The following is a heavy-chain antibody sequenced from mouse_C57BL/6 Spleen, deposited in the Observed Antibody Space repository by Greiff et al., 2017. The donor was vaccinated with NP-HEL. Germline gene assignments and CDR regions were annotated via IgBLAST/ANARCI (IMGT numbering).Heavy chain of an antibody. V-gene: IGHV1-82*01. D-gene: IGHD2-5*01. CDR1: GYAFSSSW. Sequence: QVQLQESGPELVKPGASVKISCKASGYAFSSSWMNWVKQRPGKGLEWIGRIYPGDGDTNYNGKFKGKATLTADKSSSTAYMQLSSLTSEDSAVYFCARWYSNCERDAMDYWGQGTSVTVSS. CDR3: ARWYSNCERDAMDY. J-gene: IGHJ4*01. CDR2: IYPGDGDT.